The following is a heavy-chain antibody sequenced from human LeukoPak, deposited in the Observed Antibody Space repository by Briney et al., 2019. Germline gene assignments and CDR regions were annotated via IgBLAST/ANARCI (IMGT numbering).Heavy chain of an antibody. Sequence: SETLSLTCTVSGGSISSYYWSWIRQPPGKGLEWIGYIYYSGSTNYNPSLKSRVTISVDTSKNQFSLKLSSVTAADTAVYYCARHDQYSSGPDYWGQGTLVTVSS. CDR3: ARHDQYSSGPDY. D-gene: IGHD6-19*01. CDR1: GGSISSYY. V-gene: IGHV4-59*08. J-gene: IGHJ4*02. CDR2: IYYSGST.